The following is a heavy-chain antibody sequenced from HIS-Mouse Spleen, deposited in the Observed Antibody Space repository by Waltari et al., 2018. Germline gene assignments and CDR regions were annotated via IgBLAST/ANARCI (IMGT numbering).Heavy chain of an antibody. V-gene: IGHV3-30*18. CDR3: AKDKHHAFDY. CDR1: RFTFSSYG. Sequence: QAQLVASGGGVVEPQRSLRLSCPAPRFTFSSYGMHWVRQAPGKGLEWVAVISYDGSNKYYADSVKGRFTISRDNSKNTLYLQMNSLRAEDTAVYYCAKDKHHAFDYWGQGTLVTVSS. CDR2: ISYDGSNK. J-gene: IGHJ4*02.